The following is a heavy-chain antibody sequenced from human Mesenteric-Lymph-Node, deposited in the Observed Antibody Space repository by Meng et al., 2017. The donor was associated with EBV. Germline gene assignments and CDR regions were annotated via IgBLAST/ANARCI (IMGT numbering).Heavy chain of an antibody. CDR2: SYYSGST. CDR3: ARAVAGDWYFDL. V-gene: IGHV4-61*05. J-gene: IGHJ2*01. CDR1: GDSISSSSYY. D-gene: IGHD6-19*01. Sequence: QPQLQEPGPGLLKPSETLSLTCTVSGDSISSSSYYWGWIRQPPGKGLEWIGYSYYSGSTSYNPSLTTRVTISVDTSKNQFSLKLNSVTAADTAVYYCARAVAGDWYFDLWGRGTLVTGSS.